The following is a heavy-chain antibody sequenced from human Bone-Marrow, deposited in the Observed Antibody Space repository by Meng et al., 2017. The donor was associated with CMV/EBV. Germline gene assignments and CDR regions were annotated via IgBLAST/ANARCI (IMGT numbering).Heavy chain of an antibody. Sequence: GESLKISCAASGFTFSSYAMSWVRQAPGKGLEWVAVISYDGSNKYYADPVKGRFTISRDNSKNTLYLQMNSLRAEDTAVYYCRKNYGDYASPRGMDVWGQGTTVTVSS. J-gene: IGHJ6*02. D-gene: IGHD4-17*01. CDR3: RKNYGDYASPRGMDV. CDR2: ISYDGSNK. V-gene: IGHV3-30-3*01. CDR1: GFTFSSYA.